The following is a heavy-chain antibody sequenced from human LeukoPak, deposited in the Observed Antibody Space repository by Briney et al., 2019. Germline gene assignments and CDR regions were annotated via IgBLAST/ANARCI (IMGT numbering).Heavy chain of an antibody. Sequence: SETLSLTCTVSGGSINGHYWSWTRQSPGKGPEWPVYIYSTGTTTYNPSLRSRVTISVDTSKNQFSLKLNSVTAADTAVYYCWRHVSNGWDYYYGLDVWGQGTTVTVSS. CDR2: IYSTGTT. D-gene: IGHD6-25*01. J-gene: IGHJ6*02. CDR3: WRHVSNGWDYYYGLDV. V-gene: IGHV4-59*08. CDR1: GGSINGHY.